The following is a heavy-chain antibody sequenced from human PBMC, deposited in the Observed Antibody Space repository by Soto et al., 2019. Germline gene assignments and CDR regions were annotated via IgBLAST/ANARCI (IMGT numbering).Heavy chain of an antibody. V-gene: IGHV4-59*01. CDR1: GASISSRY. CDR2: IYNGEST. CDR3: AQTHGWPGFDL. D-gene: IGHD6-19*01. Sequence: QLQESCPGLVKSSETMSLTCTASGASISSRYCRWVRQPPGKGLEWIGHIYNGESTNYNPSLKSLVTISVDTSKNQVSLNLGSVTAADTAVYYCAQTHGWPGFDLWGQGILVTVSS. J-gene: IGHJ4*02.